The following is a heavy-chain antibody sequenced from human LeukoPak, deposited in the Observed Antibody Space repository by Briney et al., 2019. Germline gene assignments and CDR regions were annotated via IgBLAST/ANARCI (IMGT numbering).Heavy chain of an antibody. D-gene: IGHD3-3*01. CDR1: GFTFSNYW. V-gene: IGHV3-7*01. Sequence: PGGSLRLSCAASGFTFSNYWMSWVRQAPGKGLEWVANIKQDGSEKYYVDSVKGRFTISRDNAKNSLYLQMNSLRAEDTAVYYCARVGLELDRFDYWGQGTLVTVSS. J-gene: IGHJ4*02. CDR2: IKQDGSEK. CDR3: ARVGLELDRFDY.